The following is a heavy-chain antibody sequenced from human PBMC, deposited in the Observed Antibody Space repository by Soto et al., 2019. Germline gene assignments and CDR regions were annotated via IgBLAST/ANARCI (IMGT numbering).Heavy chain of an antibody. CDR1: GYIFTDYY. CDR2: IIPIFGTP. D-gene: IGHD2-2*01. Sequence: SVKVSCKASGYIFTDYYMHWVRQAPGQGLEWMAGIIPIFGTPNYAQKFQGRVTITADKSTSTAYMELNSLRSEDTAVYYCAGRCDGTNCLAHFDYWGQGTLVTVSS. V-gene: IGHV1-69*06. J-gene: IGHJ4*02. CDR3: AGRCDGTNCLAHFDY.